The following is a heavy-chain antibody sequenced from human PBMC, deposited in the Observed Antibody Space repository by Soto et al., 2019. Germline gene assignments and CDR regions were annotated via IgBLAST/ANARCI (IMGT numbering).Heavy chain of an antibody. V-gene: IGHV3-23*01. CDR1: GFTFSSYA. J-gene: IGHJ2*01. Sequence: GGSLRLSCAASGFTFSSYAMSWVRQAPEKGLEWVSTISPVGRSTYYTDSVEGRFTISRDKSNNSLCLQMNSLRAEDTAVYYYAKLSSDSSWYFDLWGRGTLVTVSS. D-gene: IGHD6-19*01. CDR3: AKLSSDSSWYFDL. CDR2: ISPVGRST.